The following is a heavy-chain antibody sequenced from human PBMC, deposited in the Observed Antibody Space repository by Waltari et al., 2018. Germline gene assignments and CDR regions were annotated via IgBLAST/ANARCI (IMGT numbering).Heavy chain of an antibody. D-gene: IGHD2-2*01. CDR1: GVTLSTNNW. Sequence: QVQLQESGPGLVKPSGTLSLTCAVPGVTLSTNNWWSWVRQPPGKGLEWIGEVYHSGSANYNPSLESRVAISVDKSKNQFSLTMRSVTAADTAVYYCARVAVPAVTTNWFDPWGQGTLVTVAS. J-gene: IGHJ5*02. V-gene: IGHV4-4*02. CDR2: VYHSGSA. CDR3: ARVAVPAVTTNWFDP.